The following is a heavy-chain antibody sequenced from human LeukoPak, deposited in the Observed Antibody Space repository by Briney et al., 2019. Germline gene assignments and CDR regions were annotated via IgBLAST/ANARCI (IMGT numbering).Heavy chain of an antibody. CDR3: ARALGYCSGGSCYSNWFDP. CDR1: GGPISSYY. CDR2: IYYSGST. V-gene: IGHV4-59*01. D-gene: IGHD2-15*01. Sequence: PSETLSLTCTVSGGPISSYYWSWIRQPPGKGLEWLGYIYYSGSTNYNPPLKSRVTISVDTSKNQFPLKLSSVTAADTAVYYCARALGYCSGGSCYSNWFDPWGQGTLVTVSS. J-gene: IGHJ5*02.